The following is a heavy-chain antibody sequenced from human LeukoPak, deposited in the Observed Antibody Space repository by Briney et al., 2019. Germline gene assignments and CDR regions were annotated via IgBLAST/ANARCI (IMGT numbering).Heavy chain of an antibody. CDR1: GFTVSINY. CDR3: ARGETSSYDY. CDR2: IYSGGNT. J-gene: IGHJ4*02. Sequence: GGSLRLSCAASGFTVSINYMSWVRQAPGKGLEWVSVIYSGGNTYYADSVKGRFTISRDNSKNAVYLQMNSLRAEDTAVYYCARGETSSYDYWGQGTLVTVSS. D-gene: IGHD2-2*01. V-gene: IGHV3-53*01.